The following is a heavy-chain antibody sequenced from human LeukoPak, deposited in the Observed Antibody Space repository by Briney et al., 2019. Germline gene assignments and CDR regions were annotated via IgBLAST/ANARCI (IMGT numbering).Heavy chain of an antibody. J-gene: IGHJ4*02. V-gene: IGHV3-48*02. CDR2: IRSSSSTT. CDR3: AREDGSGSYLVY. D-gene: IGHD3-10*01. CDR1: GITFSTYS. Sequence: GGSLRLSCAASGITFSTYSMTWVRQAPGKGLEWVSYIRSSSSTTYYADSVKGRFTISRDNAKNSLYLQMNSLRDEDTAIYYCAREDGSGSYLVYWGQGTLVTVSS.